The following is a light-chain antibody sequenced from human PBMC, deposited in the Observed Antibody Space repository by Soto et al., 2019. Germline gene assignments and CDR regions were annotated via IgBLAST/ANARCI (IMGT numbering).Light chain of an antibody. CDR3: QQYNNWPPTWT. CDR2: GAS. Sequence: EIVLTQSPATLSLSPGERATLSCRASQSVNNYLAWYQQKPGPAPRLLIYGASTRATGIPARFSGSGSGTEFTLTISSLQSEDFAVYYCQQYNNWPPTWTFGQGTKVDI. V-gene: IGKV3-15*01. J-gene: IGKJ1*01. CDR1: QSVNNY.